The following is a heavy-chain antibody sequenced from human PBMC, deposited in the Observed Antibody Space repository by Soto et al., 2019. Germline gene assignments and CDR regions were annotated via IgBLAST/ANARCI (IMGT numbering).Heavy chain of an antibody. CDR2: TTASGGDT. CDR3: AKGSASGRPYFFDC. Sequence: GGSLRLSCAASGFTFSSYAMSWVRQAPGKGLEWVSATTASGGDTYHGDSVKGRFAISRDNAKNTLYLQMSSLRAEDTAVYYCAKGSASGRPYFFDCWGQGTLVTVSS. CDR1: GFTFSSYA. D-gene: IGHD5-12*01. V-gene: IGHV3-23*01. J-gene: IGHJ4*02.